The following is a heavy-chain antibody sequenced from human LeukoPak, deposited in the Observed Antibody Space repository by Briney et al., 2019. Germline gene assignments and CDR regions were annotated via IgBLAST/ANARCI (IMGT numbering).Heavy chain of an antibody. CDR2: IIPIFGTA. D-gene: IGHD6-19*01. V-gene: IGHV1-69*05. CDR3: ARESTGYSSGWLY. CDR1: GGTFSSYA. J-gene: IGHJ4*02. Sequence: ASVKVSCKASGGTFSSYAISWVRQAPGQGLEWMGRIIPIFGTANYAQKFQGRVTITTDESTSTAYMELSSLGSEDTAVYYCARESTGYSSGWLYWGQGTLVTVSS.